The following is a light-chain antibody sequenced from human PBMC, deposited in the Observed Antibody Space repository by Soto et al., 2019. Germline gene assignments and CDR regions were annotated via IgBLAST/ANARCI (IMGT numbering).Light chain of an antibody. V-gene: IGLV1-44*01. CDR3: AAWDDRLNGYV. J-gene: IGLJ1*01. CDR2: SEN. Sequence: SVLTQPPSASGTPGQRVAISCSGSSSNIGSNTVNWYQHLPGTAPKLLIYSENQRPSGVPDRFSGSKSGTSASLAISGLQSEDEADYYCAAWDDRLNGYVFGTGTKVTVL. CDR1: SSNIGSNT.